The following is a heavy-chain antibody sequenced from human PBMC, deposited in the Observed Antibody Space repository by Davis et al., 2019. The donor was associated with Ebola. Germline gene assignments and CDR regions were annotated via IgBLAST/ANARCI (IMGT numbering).Heavy chain of an antibody. CDR2: IYYSGST. Sequence: SETLSLTCTVSGGSISSYYWSWIRQPPGKGLEWIGYIYYSGSTNYNPSLKSRVTISVGTSKNQFSLKLSSVTAADTAVYYCARDGDNYSYFDYWGQGTLVTVSS. D-gene: IGHD5-24*01. CDR3: ARDGDNYSYFDY. V-gene: IGHV4-59*01. J-gene: IGHJ4*02. CDR1: GGSISSYY.